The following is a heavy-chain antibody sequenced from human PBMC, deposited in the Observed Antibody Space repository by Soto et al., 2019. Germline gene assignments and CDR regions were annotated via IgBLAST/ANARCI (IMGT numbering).Heavy chain of an antibody. CDR2: IIPISGTA. D-gene: IGHD2-2*01. CDR3: ARSQGSSTSLEIYYYYYYGMDV. J-gene: IGHJ6*02. CDR1: GGTFSSYA. Sequence: QVQLVQCGAEVKKPGSSVKVSCKASGGTFSSYAISWVRQAPGQGLEWMGGIIPISGTANYAQKFQGRVTITADESTSTAYMELSSLRSEDTAVYYCARSQGSSTSLEIYYYYYYGMDVWGQGTMVTVSS. V-gene: IGHV1-69*01.